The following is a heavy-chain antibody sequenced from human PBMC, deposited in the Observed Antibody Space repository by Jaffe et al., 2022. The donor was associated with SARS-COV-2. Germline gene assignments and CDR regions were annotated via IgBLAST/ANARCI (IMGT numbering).Heavy chain of an antibody. V-gene: IGHV2-5*01. CDR2: IYWNDDK. D-gene: IGHD6-19*01. Sequence: QITLKESGPTLVKPTQTLTLTCTFSGFSLSTSGVGVGWIRQPPGKALEWLALIYWNDDKRYSPSLKSRLTITKDTSKNQVVLTMTNMDPVDTATYYCAHRHLAVAGTVYDYWGQGTLVTVSS. J-gene: IGHJ4*02. CDR3: AHRHLAVAGTVYDY. CDR1: GFSLSTSGVG.